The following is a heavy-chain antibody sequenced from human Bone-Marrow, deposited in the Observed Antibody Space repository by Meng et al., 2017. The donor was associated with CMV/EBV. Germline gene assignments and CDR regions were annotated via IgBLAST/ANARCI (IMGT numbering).Heavy chain of an antibody. CDR1: GFTFSSYG. CDR3: ARDQDYGDIPDFDY. CDR2: IWYDGSNK. J-gene: IGHJ4*02. Sequence: GESLKISCAASGFTFSSYGMHWVRQAPGKGLEWVAVIWYDGSNKYYADSVKGRFTISRDNSKNTLYLQMNSLRAEDTAVYYCARDQDYGDIPDFDYWGQGTLVTVSS. V-gene: IGHV3-33*01. D-gene: IGHD4-17*01.